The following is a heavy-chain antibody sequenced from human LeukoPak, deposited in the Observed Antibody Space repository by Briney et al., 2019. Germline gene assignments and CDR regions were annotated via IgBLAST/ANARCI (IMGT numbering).Heavy chain of an antibody. CDR3: ARGVVVAATPLDY. V-gene: IGHV3-74*01. D-gene: IGHD2-15*01. J-gene: IGHJ4*02. Sequence: GGSLRLSCAASGFTFSSYWMHWVRQAPGKGLVWVSRINSDGSSTSYADSVKGRFTISRDNAKNTLYLQMNSLRAEDTAVYYCARGVVVAATPLDYWGQGTLVTVSS. CDR2: INSDGSST. CDR1: GFTFSSYW.